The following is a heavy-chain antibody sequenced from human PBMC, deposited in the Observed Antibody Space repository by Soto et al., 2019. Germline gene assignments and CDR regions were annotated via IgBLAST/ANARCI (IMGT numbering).Heavy chain of an antibody. J-gene: IGHJ6*02. CDR2: IYSGGST. D-gene: IGHD5-12*01. CDR3: ASSTRGYSGYGLYYYYGMDV. CDR1: GFTVSSNY. Sequence: PGGSLRLSCAASGFTVSSNYMSWVRQAPGKGLEWVSVIYSGGSTYYADSVKGRFTISRDNSKNTLYLQMNSLRAEDTAVYYCASSTRGYSGYGLYYYYGMDVWGQGTTVTVSS. V-gene: IGHV3-53*01.